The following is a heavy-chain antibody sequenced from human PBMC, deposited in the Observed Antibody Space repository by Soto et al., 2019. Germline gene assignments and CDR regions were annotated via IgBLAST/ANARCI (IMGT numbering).Heavy chain of an antibody. D-gene: IGHD6-6*01. CDR2: FIPVFGTA. Sequence: QVQLVQSGAEVKRPGSSVKVSCTASGGTFSTDPIHWVRQAPGQGLEWMGGFIPVFGTANFAQQFQGRLTVTAGKSTSTAYMELSSLSYADTAVYYWEREGASIGVSTVAFDIWGQGTMVSVSS. CDR1: GGTFSTDP. J-gene: IGHJ3*02. CDR3: EREGASIGVSTVAFDI. V-gene: IGHV1-69*06.